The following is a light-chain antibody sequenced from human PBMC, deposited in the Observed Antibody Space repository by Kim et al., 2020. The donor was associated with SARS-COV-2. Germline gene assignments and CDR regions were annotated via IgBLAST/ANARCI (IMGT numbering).Light chain of an antibody. CDR1: QSVSGSY. CDR3: HHFDNPLYT. V-gene: IGKV3-20*01. CDR2: HAT. J-gene: IGKJ2*01. Sequence: LSSGERANLYCRASQSVSGSYLGWYQQKPGQPPRLLIYHATTRAVGIPDRFSGSGSRTLFTLTISRLEPEDFAVYYCHHFDNPLYTFGQGTMLEIK.